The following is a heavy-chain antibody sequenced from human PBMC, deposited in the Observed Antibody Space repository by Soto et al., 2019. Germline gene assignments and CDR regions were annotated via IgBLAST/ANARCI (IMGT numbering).Heavy chain of an antibody. CDR1: GFTFSSYS. J-gene: IGHJ1*01. V-gene: IGHV3-21*01. CDR2: ISSSSSYI. CDR3: ASPSGQIGKHLQH. D-gene: IGHD1-1*01. Sequence: GGSLRLSCAASGFTFSSYSMNWVRQAPGKGLEWVSSISSSSSYIYYADSAKGRFTISRDNAKNSLYLQMNSLRAEDTAVYYCASPSGQIGKHLQHWGQGTLVTVSS.